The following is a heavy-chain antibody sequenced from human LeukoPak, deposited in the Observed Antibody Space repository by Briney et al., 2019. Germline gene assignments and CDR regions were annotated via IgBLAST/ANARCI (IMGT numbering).Heavy chain of an antibody. D-gene: IGHD3-3*01. CDR3: ARLYHDFWSGPDYYYYMDV. V-gene: IGHV1-18*01. CDR2: ISAYNGNT. CDR1: GYTFTSYG. Sequence: ASVKVSCKASGYTFTSYGISWVRQAPGQGLEWMGWISAYNGNTNYAQKLQGRVTMTTDTSTSTAYMELRSLRSDDTAVYYCARLYHDFWSGPDYYYYMDVWGKGTTVTVSS. J-gene: IGHJ6*03.